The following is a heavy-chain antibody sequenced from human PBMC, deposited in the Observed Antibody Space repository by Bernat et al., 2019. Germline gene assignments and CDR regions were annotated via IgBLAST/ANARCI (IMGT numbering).Heavy chain of an antibody. Sequence: EVQLVESGGGLVQPGGSLRLSCAASGFTFSSYWMSWVRQAPGKGLEWLANIKQDGSEKYYVDSVKGRFTISRDNAKNSLYLQMNSLRAEDTAVYYCARVPLDYRWQQLVMGAFDIWGQGTMVTVSS. CDR1: GFTFSSYW. J-gene: IGHJ3*02. CDR3: ARVPLDYRWQQLVMGAFDI. CDR2: IKQDGSEK. D-gene: IGHD6-13*01. V-gene: IGHV3-7*03.